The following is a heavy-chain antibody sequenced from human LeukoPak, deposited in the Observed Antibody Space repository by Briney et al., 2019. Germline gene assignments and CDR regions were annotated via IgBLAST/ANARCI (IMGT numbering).Heavy chain of an antibody. CDR1: GFSFSDHY. CDR3: ARDHDYGPGY. D-gene: IGHD3-10*01. J-gene: IGHJ4*02. V-gene: IGHV1-2*02. CDR2: IKPDSVAT. Sequence: GASVKVSCKHSGFSFSDHYMHWLRQAPGQGLEWMGWIKPDSVATNYAQKFQGRFTMCRDMSISTVYMELTSLTSDDTAMYWCARDHDYGPGYWGQGTLVTVSA.